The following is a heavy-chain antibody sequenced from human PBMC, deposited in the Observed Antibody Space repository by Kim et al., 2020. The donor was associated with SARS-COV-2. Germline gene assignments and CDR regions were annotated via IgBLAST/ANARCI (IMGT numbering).Heavy chain of an antibody. CDR2: K. V-gene: IGHV3-33*01. D-gene: IGHD4-17*01. CDR3: ARAHDYEEFDY. Sequence: KYYADSVKGRFTISRDNSKNTLYLQMNSLRAEDTAVYYCARAHDYEEFDYWGQGTLVTVSS. J-gene: IGHJ4*02.